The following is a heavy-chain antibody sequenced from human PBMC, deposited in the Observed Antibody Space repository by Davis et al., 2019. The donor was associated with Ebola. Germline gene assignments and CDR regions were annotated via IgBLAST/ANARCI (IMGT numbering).Heavy chain of an antibody. CDR3: AKAQYCTSTTCYDRFDP. D-gene: IGHD2-2*01. V-gene: IGHV4-59*01. J-gene: IGHJ5*02. CDR1: GGSINGYY. Sequence: PSETLSLTCTVSGGSINGYYWSWIRQPPGQGLEWIGSVYYSGTTLYNPSLKSRVTMSVDTSKSQFSLRLTSLTAADTAMYYCAKAQYCTSTTCYDRFDPWGQGTLVSVTS. CDR2: VYYSGTT.